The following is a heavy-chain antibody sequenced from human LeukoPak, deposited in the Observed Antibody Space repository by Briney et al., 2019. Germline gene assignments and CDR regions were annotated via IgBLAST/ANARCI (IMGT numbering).Heavy chain of an antibody. V-gene: IGHV1-8*01. J-gene: IGHJ4*02. CDR1: GHTFTSHD. CDR2: MSPKSGNT. D-gene: IGHD2-8*01. Sequence: ASVKVSCKASGHTFTSHDINWVRQATGLGLEWRGWMSPKSGNTGYAQKFQGRVTMTSDTSISTAYMELSSLRFDDTAVYFCTREKDCADGICYEDWGQGTLVTVSS. CDR3: TREKDCADGICYED.